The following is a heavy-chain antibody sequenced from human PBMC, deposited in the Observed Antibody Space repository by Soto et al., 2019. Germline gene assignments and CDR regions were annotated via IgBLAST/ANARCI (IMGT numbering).Heavy chain of an antibody. V-gene: IGHV1-8*01. J-gene: IGHJ6*02. Sequence: QVQLVQSGAEVKKPGASVKVSCKASGYTFTSYDINWVRQATGQGLEWMGWMNPNSGNTGYAQKFQGRVTMTRNTSVRTGYMELGSLRSEDTAVYYCGREGGVEDCGGVLRPRYGMDVWGQGTTVTVSS. D-gene: IGHD2-21*01. CDR2: MNPNSGNT. CDR3: GREGGVEDCGGVLRPRYGMDV. CDR1: GYTFTSYD.